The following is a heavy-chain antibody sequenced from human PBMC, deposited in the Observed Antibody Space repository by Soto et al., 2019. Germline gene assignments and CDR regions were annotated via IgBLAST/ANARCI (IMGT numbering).Heavy chain of an antibody. D-gene: IGHD6-13*01. Sequence: QITLKESGPTLVKPTQTLTLTCTFSGFSLSTSGVGVGWIRQPPGKALEWLALIYWDDDKRYSPSLKSRLTITKDTSKNQVVLTMTNMDPVDTDTYYCAHRRLIAAAGNDAFDIWGQGTMVTVSS. J-gene: IGHJ3*02. CDR3: AHRRLIAAAGNDAFDI. CDR1: GFSLSTSGVG. CDR2: IYWDDDK. V-gene: IGHV2-5*02.